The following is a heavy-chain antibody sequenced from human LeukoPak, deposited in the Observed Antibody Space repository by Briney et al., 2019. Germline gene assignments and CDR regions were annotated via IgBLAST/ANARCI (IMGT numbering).Heavy chain of an antibody. CDR3: ASHRDRRYYFDY. Sequence: LSGGSLRLSCATSGFTFSSYEMNWVRQAPGKGLEWVSYISSSGSTIYYADSVKGRFTISRDNAKNSLYLQMNSLRAEDTAVYYCASHRDRRYYFDYWGQGTLVTVSS. D-gene: IGHD1-14*01. CDR2: ISSSGSTI. J-gene: IGHJ4*02. CDR1: GFTFSSYE. V-gene: IGHV3-48*03.